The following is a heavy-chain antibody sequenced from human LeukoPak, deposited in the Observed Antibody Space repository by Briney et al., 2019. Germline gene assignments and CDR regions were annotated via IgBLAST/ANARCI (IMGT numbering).Heavy chain of an antibody. V-gene: IGHV1-3*01. CDR1: GYTFTSYA. CDR2: INAGNGNT. J-gene: IGHJ6*02. Sequence: ASVKVSCKASGYTFTSYAMHWVRQAPGQRLEWMGWINAGNGNTKYSQKSQGRVTITRDTSASTAYMELSSLRSEDTAVYYCAREEARGSGILGYYYYGMDVWGQGTTVTVSS. CDR3: AREEARGSGILGYYYYGMDV. D-gene: IGHD3-10*01.